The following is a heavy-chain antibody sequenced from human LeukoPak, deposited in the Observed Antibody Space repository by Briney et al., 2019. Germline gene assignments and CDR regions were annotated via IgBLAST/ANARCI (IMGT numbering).Heavy chain of an antibody. Sequence: GSSVKVSCKASGGTFSSYAISWVRQAPGQGLEWMGWINPNSGGTNYAQKFQGRVTMTRDTSISTAYMELSRLRSDDTAVYYCARVRRSWFDPWGQGTLVTVSS. J-gene: IGHJ5*02. CDR2: INPNSGGT. CDR1: GGTFSSYA. CDR3: ARVRRSWFDP. D-gene: IGHD4-23*01. V-gene: IGHV1-2*02.